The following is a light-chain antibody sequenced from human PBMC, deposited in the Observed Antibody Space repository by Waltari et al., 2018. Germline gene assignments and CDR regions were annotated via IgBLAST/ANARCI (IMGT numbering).Light chain of an antibody. V-gene: IGKV1-39*01. J-gene: IGKJ2*01. CDR2: AAS. CDR3: QQSYSTLYT. CDR1: QSITNY. Sequence: DIQMTQSPSSLSAFVGDRVTITCRASQSITNYLNWYQEKPGKAPKLLIYAASGLQGGVPSRFSGSGSGTDFTLTISSLQAEDFATYYCQQSYSTLYTFGQGTKLEIK.